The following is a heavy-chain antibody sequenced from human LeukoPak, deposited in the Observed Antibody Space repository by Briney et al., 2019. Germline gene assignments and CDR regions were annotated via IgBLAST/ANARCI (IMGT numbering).Heavy chain of an antibody. Sequence: SVKVSCKASGGTFSSYAISWVRQAPGQGLEWMGGIIPIFGTANYAQKFQGRVTITTDESTSTAYMELSSQRSEDTAVYYCARDRYYYGSGSKTKAYYYYYYMDVWGKGTTVTVSS. V-gene: IGHV1-69*05. CDR2: IIPIFGTA. D-gene: IGHD3-10*01. CDR1: GGTFSSYA. J-gene: IGHJ6*03. CDR3: ARDRYYYGSGSKTKAYYYYYYMDV.